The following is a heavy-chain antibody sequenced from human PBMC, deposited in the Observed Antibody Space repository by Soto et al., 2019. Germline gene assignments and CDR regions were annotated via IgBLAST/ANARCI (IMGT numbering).Heavy chain of an antibody. J-gene: IGHJ4*02. CDR2: IYYSGST. D-gene: IGHD1-1*01. Sequence: QVQLQESGPGLVKPSETLSLTCTVSGGSISSYYWSWIRQPPGKGLEWIGYIYYSGSTNYNPSLQSRVTISVDTSKNQFSLKLSSVTAADTAVYYCARQYGYSFDYWGQGTLVTVSS. V-gene: IGHV4-59*08. CDR1: GGSISSYY. CDR3: ARQYGYSFDY.